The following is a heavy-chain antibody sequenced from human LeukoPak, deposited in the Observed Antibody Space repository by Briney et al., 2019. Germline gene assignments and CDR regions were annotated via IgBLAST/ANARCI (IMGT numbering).Heavy chain of an antibody. V-gene: IGHV4-59*12. Sequence: PSETLSLTCTVSGGSISNYYWSWIRQPPGKGLEWIGEIYHSGSTNYNPSLKSRVTISVDKSKNQFSLKLSSVTAADTAVYYCARARSSGWQNYYYYYMDVWGKGTTVTVSS. J-gene: IGHJ6*03. CDR3: ARARSSGWQNYYYYYMDV. CDR1: GGSISNYY. CDR2: IYHSGST. D-gene: IGHD6-19*01.